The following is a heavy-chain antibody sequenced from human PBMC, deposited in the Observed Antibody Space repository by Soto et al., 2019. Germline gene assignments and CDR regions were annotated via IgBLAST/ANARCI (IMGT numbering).Heavy chain of an antibody. V-gene: IGHV3-49*04. CDR1: GFTFRDYA. Sequence: GGSLRLSCTASGFTFRDYAMSWVRQAPRKGLEWVGFIRSKAYGGTTDYAASVKARFTISRDDSKSIAYLQMNSLKTEDTAVYYCIRGATLYYYYGMDVWGQGTTVTVSS. J-gene: IGHJ6*02. CDR2: IRSKAYGGTT. D-gene: IGHD5-12*01. CDR3: IRGATLYYYYGMDV.